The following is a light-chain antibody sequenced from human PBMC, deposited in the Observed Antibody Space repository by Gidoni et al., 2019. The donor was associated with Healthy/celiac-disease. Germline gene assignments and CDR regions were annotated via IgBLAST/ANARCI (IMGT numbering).Light chain of an antibody. Sequence: SYVLTQPPPLSVAPGKTARITCGGNNIGSKSVHWYQQKPGQAPVLVIYYDSDRPSGIPERFSGSNSGNTATLTISRVEAGDEADYYCQVWDSSSDHPVFGGGTKLTVL. J-gene: IGLJ2*01. CDR3: QVWDSSSDHPV. V-gene: IGLV3-21*04. CDR1: NIGSKS. CDR2: YDS.